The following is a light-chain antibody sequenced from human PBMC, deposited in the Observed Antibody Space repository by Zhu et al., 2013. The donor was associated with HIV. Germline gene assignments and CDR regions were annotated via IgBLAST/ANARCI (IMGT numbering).Light chain of an antibody. V-gene: IGKV1-5*03. CDR3: QQYNSLWT. J-gene: IGKJ1*01. CDR1: QSISSW. CDR2: KAS. Sequence: DIQMTQSPSTLSASVGDRVTITCRASQSISSWLAWYQQKPGKAPKLLIYKASSLEGGVPSRFSGSGSETEFTLTISSLQPDDFATYYCQQYNSLWTFGQGTKGG.